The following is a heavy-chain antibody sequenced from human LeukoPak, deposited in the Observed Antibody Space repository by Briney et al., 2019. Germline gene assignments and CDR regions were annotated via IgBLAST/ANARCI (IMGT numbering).Heavy chain of an antibody. Sequence: PGGSLRLSCVASGFSFGFNTYGMQWVRQTPGKGLEWVAVIWYDGGIKYYGDAVKGRFTISRDNSKNTLYLQMDSLRGEDTAVYYCARVGYAFDIWGQGTMVTVSS. CDR1: GFSFGFNTYG. CDR3: ARVGYAFDI. CDR2: IWYDGGIK. V-gene: IGHV3-33*01. J-gene: IGHJ3*02.